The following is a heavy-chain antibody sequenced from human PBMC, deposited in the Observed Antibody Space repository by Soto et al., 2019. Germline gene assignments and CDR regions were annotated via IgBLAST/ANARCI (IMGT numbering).Heavy chain of an antibody. D-gene: IGHD6-19*01. Sequence: QVQLVQSGAEVKKPGASVKVSCKASGYTFSSYYMHWVRQAPGQGLEWMGIINPSGGSTNYAQKLKGRVTMTRDTSTSTVYMELSSLRSEDTAVYYCDRASVSGRRFDYWGQGTLVTVSS. J-gene: IGHJ4*02. CDR3: DRASVSGRRFDY. V-gene: IGHV1-46*03. CDR1: GYTFSSYY. CDR2: INPSGGST.